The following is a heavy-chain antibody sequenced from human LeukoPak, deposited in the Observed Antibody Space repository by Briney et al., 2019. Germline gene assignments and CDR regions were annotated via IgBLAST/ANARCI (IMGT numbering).Heavy chain of an antibody. CDR1: GFSFSSYS. CDR2: ISSSSSYI. CDR3: ARGPPRLVVVPAAIDP. Sequence: GGSLRLSCAASGFSFSSYSMIWVRQAPGKGLELVSSISSSSSYIYYADSVRGRFTISRDNAKNSLYLQMNSLRAEDTAIYYCARGPPRLVVVPAAIDPWGQGTLVTVSS. D-gene: IGHD2-2*01. V-gene: IGHV3-21*01. J-gene: IGHJ5*02.